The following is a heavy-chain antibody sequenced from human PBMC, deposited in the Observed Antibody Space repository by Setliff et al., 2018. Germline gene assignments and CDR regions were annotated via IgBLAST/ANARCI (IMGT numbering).Heavy chain of an antibody. CDR1: GYTLTTYY. V-gene: IGHV1-46*01. J-gene: IGHJ6*03. Sequence: VKVSCKASGYTLTTYYMHWVRQAPGQGLEWMGLINPSGESTVYAEKFQGRVSMTRDTSTSTVYMDLESLKSGDTAIYYCARGIIAYASWAPNKHAYYYYMDVWGNGTTVTVSS. D-gene: IGHD2-2*01. CDR3: ARGIIAYASWAPNKHAYYYYMDV. CDR2: INPSGEST.